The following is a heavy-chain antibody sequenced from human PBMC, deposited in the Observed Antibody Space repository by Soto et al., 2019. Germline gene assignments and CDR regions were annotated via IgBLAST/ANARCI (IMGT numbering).Heavy chain of an antibody. CDR2: IHRSVP. CDR1: GDSIDVYD. J-gene: IGHJ5*02. V-gene: IGHV4-59*01. Sequence: RSLTGFGSGDSIDVYDWSWIRQVPGKGLEWIGDIHRSVPRYNPSLKNRVTISFNTSAKEFHLKLTSVTAADTAVYYCTRRSFRGPLGWFDPWGQGTPVTVSS. CDR3: TRRSFRGPLGWFDP. D-gene: IGHD3-16*01.